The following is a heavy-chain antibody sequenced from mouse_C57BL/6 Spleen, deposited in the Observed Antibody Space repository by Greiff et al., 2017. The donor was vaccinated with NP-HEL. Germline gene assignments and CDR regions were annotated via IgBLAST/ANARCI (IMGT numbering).Heavy chain of an antibody. CDR2: IDPETGGT. CDR1: GYTFTDYE. V-gene: IGHV1-15*01. CDR3: TRRTGRGNAMDY. J-gene: IGHJ4*01. Sequence: QVQLKQSGAELVRPGASVTLSCKASGYTFTDYEMHWVKQTPVHGLEWIGAIDPETGGTAYNQKFKGKAILNADKSSSTAYMELRSLTSEDSAVYYCTRRTGRGNAMDYWGQGTSVTVSS. D-gene: IGHD4-1*01.